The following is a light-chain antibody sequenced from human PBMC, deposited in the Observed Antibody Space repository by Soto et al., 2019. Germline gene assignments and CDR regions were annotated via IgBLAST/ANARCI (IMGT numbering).Light chain of an antibody. J-gene: IGKJ1*01. CDR1: ESMSNC. V-gene: IGKV1-5*01. CDR2: GAS. CDR3: QQTHSAPRT. Sequence: DIQMTQSPSTLSASVGDRVTITCRASESMSNCLAWYQQKPGKAPKLLISGASSLQSGVPSRFSGSGSGTEFTLTISSVQPEDFAIYYCQQTHSAPRTFGQGTRLDIK.